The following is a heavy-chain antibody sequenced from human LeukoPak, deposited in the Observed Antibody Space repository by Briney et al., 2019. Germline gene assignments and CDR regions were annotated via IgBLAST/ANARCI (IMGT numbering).Heavy chain of an antibody. Sequence: PSETLSLTCTVSGGSISSSSYYWSWIRQPPGKGLEWIGSIYYSGSTYYNPSLKSRVTISVDTSKNQFSLKLSSVTAADTAVYYCARQGVGDPRYYYYYGMDVWGQGTTVTVSS. J-gene: IGHJ6*02. CDR2: IYYSGST. V-gene: IGHV4-39*01. CDR1: GGSISSSSYY. D-gene: IGHD4-17*01. CDR3: ARQGVGDPRYYYYYGMDV.